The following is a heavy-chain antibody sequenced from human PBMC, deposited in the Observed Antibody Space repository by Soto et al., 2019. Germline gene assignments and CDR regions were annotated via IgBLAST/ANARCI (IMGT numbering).Heavy chain of an antibody. Sequence: GGSLRLSCAASGFSFSSYNMNWVRQAPGKGLEWVSYISSSSSTIYYADYVRGRFTISRDNAKNSLYLQMNSLRAEDTAVYYCARCFGDSYYYYMDVWGKGTTVTVSS. CDR2: ISSSSSTI. CDR3: ARCFGDSYYYYMDV. D-gene: IGHD3-16*01. J-gene: IGHJ6*03. V-gene: IGHV3-48*01. CDR1: GFSFSSYN.